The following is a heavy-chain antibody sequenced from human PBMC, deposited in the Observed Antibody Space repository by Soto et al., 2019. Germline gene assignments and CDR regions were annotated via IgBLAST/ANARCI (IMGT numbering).Heavy chain of an antibody. J-gene: IGHJ4*02. CDR1: GGTFSSYA. Sequence: ASVKVSCKASGGTFSSYAISWVRQAPGQGLEWMGGIIPIFGTANYAQKFQGRVTITADESTSTAYMELSSLRSEDTAVYYCARQHIVVVTAPPYYFDYWGQGTLVTVSS. D-gene: IGHD2-21*02. V-gene: IGHV1-69*13. CDR3: ARQHIVVVTAPPYYFDY. CDR2: IIPIFGTA.